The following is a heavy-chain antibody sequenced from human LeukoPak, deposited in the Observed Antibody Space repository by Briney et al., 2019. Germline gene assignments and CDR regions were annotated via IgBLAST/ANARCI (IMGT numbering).Heavy chain of an antibody. J-gene: IGHJ4*02. CDR3: ARVQWELRDAGSYFEY. CDR1: GFTFSSYW. D-gene: IGHD1-26*01. Sequence: GGSLRLSCVVSGFTFSSYWMSWVRQAPGKGLEWVANIKQDGSEKYYVDSVKGRFTMSRDNAKNSLYLQMNSLRAEDTAVYYCARVQWELRDAGSYFEYWGQGALVTVSS. CDR2: IKQDGSEK. V-gene: IGHV3-7*01.